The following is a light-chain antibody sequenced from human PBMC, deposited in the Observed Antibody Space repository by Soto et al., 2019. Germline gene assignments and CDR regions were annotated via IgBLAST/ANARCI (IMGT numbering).Light chain of an antibody. CDR2: GTS. CDR3: QQYGTSSWT. J-gene: IGKJ1*01. CDR1: HTVSSNY. V-gene: IGKV3-20*01. Sequence: EVVLTQSPGTLSLSPGKRATLSCSASHTVSSNYLAWYQQRPGQAPRLLIYGTSNRATGISDRFSGSGSGTDFTLTISRLEPEDFAVYYCQQYGTSSWTFGPGTKVDI.